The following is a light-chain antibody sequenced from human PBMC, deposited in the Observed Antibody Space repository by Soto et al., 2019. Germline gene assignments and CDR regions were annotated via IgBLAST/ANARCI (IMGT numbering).Light chain of an antibody. CDR3: TSFARGSTLV. CDR2: ATS. Sequence: QSALTQPAAVSGPPGQSITISCTGTSSDVGTYNLVSWYQQYPGKAPKLMIYATSKRPSGVSNRFSGSKSGDTASLTISGLQAEDEADYYCTSFARGSTLVFGGGTKLTVL. CDR1: SSDVGTYNL. J-gene: IGLJ3*02. V-gene: IGLV2-23*01.